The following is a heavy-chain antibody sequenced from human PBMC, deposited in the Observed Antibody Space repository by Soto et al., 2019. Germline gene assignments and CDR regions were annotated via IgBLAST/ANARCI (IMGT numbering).Heavy chain of an antibody. J-gene: IGHJ6*03. V-gene: IGHV4-31*03. Sequence: SETLSLTCTVSGGSINSCLYYWTWIRQHPEKGLEWIGYIYSRGNTYYTPSLKSRVDMAVDSSQNQFSLRVNSVTAEDTAVYYCARANDFWSGYFVMYVWGKGTTVTVSS. CDR3: ARANDFWSGYFVMYV. CDR2: IYSRGNT. D-gene: IGHD3-3*01. CDR1: GGSINSCLYY.